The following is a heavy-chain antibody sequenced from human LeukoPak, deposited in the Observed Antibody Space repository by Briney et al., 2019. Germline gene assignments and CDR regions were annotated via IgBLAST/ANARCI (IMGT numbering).Heavy chain of an antibody. D-gene: IGHD4-17*01. Sequence: PGRSLRLSCAASGFTFSSSAMSWVRQAPGKGLEWVSSISGSGSGGSTYYADSVKGRFTISRDNSKNTLYLQMNSLRVEDTAVYYCAKPSGWDYGDYGQPFDHWGQGTLVTVSS. CDR1: GFTFSSSA. CDR2: ISGSGSGGST. J-gene: IGHJ4*02. V-gene: IGHV3-23*01. CDR3: AKPSGWDYGDYGQPFDH.